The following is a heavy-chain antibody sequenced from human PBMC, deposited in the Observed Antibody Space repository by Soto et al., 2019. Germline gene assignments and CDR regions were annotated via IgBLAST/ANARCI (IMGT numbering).Heavy chain of an antibody. J-gene: IGHJ6*02. CDR2: ISAYNGNT. Sequence: ASVKVSCKASGYTFTSYGISWVRQAPGQGLEWMGWISAYNGNTNYAQKLQGRVTMTTDTSTSTAYMELRSLRSDDTAVYYCARDRCSSTSCSAYYYYYGMDVWGQGTTVTAP. CDR1: GYTFTSYG. V-gene: IGHV1-18*04. CDR3: ARDRCSSTSCSAYYYYYGMDV. D-gene: IGHD2-2*01.